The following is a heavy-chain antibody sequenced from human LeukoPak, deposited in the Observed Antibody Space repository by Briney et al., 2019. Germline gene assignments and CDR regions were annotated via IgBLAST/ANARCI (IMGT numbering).Heavy chain of an antibody. CDR3: ASGLRYFDLYY. Sequence: SETLSLTCTVSGGSISSGSYYWSWIRQPAWKGLEWIGRIYTSGSTNYNPSLKSRVTISVDTSKNQFSLKLSSVTAADTAVYYCASGLRYFDLYYWGQGTLVTVSS. V-gene: IGHV4-61*02. J-gene: IGHJ4*02. CDR1: GGSISSGSYY. D-gene: IGHD3-9*01. CDR2: IYTSGST.